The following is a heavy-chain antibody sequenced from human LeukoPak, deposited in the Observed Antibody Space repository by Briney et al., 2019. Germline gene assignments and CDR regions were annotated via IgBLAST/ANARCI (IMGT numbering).Heavy chain of an antibody. V-gene: IGHV4-61*02. Sequence: TSETLCLTCTASGFSISSGSYYWSWIRQPAGQGLEWIGRIYTSGSTNYNPSLKSRVTISVDTSKNQFSLKLTSVTAADTAVYYCAKFEPGRWFDPWGQGTLVTVSS. J-gene: IGHJ5*02. CDR1: GFSISSGSYY. D-gene: IGHD3-10*01. CDR3: AKFEPGRWFDP. CDR2: IYTSGST.